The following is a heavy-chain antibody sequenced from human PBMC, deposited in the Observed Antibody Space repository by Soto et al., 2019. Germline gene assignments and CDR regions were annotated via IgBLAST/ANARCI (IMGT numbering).Heavy chain of an antibody. V-gene: IGHV3-30-3*01. J-gene: IGHJ4*02. CDR1: GFTFSSYA. CDR3: TRSSGGDYPYFDY. Sequence: QVQLVESGGGVVQPGRSLRLSCAASGFTFSSYAMHWVRQAPGKGLEWVAVISYDGSNKHYADSVKGRFSISRDNSKNTLYLQMNSLRCGDTDVYYCTRSSGGDYPYFDYWGQGTLVTVSS. D-gene: IGHD4-17*01. CDR2: ISYDGSNK.